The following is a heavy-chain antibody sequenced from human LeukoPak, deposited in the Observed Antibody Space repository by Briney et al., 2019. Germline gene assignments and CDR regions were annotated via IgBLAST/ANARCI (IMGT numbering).Heavy chain of an antibody. J-gene: IGHJ6*03. D-gene: IGHD2-2*01. V-gene: IGHV1-69*05. CDR2: IIPIFGTA. Sequence: SVKVSCKASGGTFSSYAISWVRQAPGQGLEWMGGIIPIFGTANYAKKFQGRVTITTDESTSTAYMELSSLRSEDTAVYYCASAPVVPAASYYYMDVWGKGTTVTVSS. CDR1: GGTFSSYA. CDR3: ASAPVVPAASYYYMDV.